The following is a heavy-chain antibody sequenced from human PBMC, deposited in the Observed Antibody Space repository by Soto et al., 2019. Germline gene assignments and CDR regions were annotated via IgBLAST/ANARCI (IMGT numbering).Heavy chain of an antibody. Sequence: QVQLQQWGAGLLKPSETLSLTCAVYGGSFSGYYWSWIRQPPGKGLEWIGEINHSGRTNYNPSLKSRVNISVDTAKNQCSLKLSSVTAADTAVYYCASLYCSSTSCRRLGENWFDPWGQGTLVTVSS. CDR2: INHSGRT. CDR3: ASLYCSSTSCRRLGENWFDP. V-gene: IGHV4-34*01. J-gene: IGHJ5*02. CDR1: GGSFSGYY. D-gene: IGHD2-2*01.